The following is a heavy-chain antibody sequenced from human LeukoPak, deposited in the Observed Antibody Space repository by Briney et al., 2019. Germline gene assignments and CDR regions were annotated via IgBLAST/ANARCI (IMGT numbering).Heavy chain of an antibody. J-gene: IGHJ4*02. V-gene: IGHV3-15*01. CDR1: AFTFSKAW. CDR3: TTEDYGDYVPDY. Sequence: GGSLRLSCAASAFTFSKAWMSWDRQAPGKGMEWVGQIKSKTDGGTTDYAAPVKGRFTISRDDSKNSLYLLMNSLKTEDTAVYYCTTEDYGDYVPDYWGQGTLVTVSS. CDR2: IKSKTDGGTT. D-gene: IGHD4-17*01.